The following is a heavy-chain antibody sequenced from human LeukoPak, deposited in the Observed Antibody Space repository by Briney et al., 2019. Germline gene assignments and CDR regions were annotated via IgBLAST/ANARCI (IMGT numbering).Heavy chain of an antibody. V-gene: IGHV3-48*01. D-gene: IGHD6-13*01. CDR1: GFTFNTYS. J-gene: IGHJ4*02. CDR3: ARVYTSSWYDY. CDR2: ISSSSSTI. Sequence: GGSLRPSCAASGFTFNTYSMNWVRQAPGKGLEWVSYISSSSSTIKYADSVKGRFTISRDNAKNSLFLQMNSLRTEDTAVYYCARVYTSSWYDYWGQGTLVTVSS.